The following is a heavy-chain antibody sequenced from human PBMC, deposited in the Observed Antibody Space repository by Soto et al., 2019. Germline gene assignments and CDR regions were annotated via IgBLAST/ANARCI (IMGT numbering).Heavy chain of an antibody. CDR3: AKVFYYYDSSGAYYFDY. Sequence: GGSLRLSCAASGFPFSIYAVSLVRQSPGKGPEWISSISGSGSTIYYADSVKGRFTISRDNSKNTLYLQMSSLRAEDTAVYYCAKVFYYYDSSGAYYFDYWGQGTLFTVSS. CDR1: GFPFSIYA. V-gene: IGHV3-23*01. D-gene: IGHD3-22*01. J-gene: IGHJ4*02. CDR2: ISGSGSTI.